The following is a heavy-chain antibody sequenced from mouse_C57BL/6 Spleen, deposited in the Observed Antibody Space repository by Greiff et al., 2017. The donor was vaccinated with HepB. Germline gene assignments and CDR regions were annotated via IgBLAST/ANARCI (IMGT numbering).Heavy chain of an antibody. CDR3: ARPEEGYYSVDV. J-gene: IGHJ1*03. V-gene: IGHV5-12*01. CDR1: GFTFSDYY. CDR2: ISNGGGSN. D-gene: IGHD2-3*01. Sequence: EVQLVESGGGLVQPGGSLKLSCAASGFTFSDYYMNWVRQTPEKRLEWVAYISNGGGSNYYPDTVKGRFTISRSNAKNTLYLQRSRLKSEATAMYCCARPEEGYYSVDVWGTGTTVTVSS.